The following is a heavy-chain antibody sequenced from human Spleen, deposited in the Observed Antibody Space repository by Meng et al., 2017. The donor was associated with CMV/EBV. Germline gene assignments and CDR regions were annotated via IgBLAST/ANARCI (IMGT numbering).Heavy chain of an antibody. CDR3: ARAYGSGKGKYFQH. J-gene: IGHJ1*01. CDR2: IYYSGST. Sequence: SETLSLTCIVSGGSINNYYWSWIRQPPGKGLEWIGYIYYSGSTNYNPSLKSRLTISVDTSKNQFSLKLSSVTAADTAVYYCARAYGSGKGKYFQHWGQGTLVTVSS. CDR1: GGSINNYY. V-gene: IGHV4-59*01. D-gene: IGHD3-10*01.